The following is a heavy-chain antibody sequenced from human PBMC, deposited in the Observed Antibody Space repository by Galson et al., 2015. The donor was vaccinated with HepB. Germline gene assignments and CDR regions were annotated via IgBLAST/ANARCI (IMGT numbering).Heavy chain of an antibody. J-gene: IGHJ6*02. CDR3: ARGLRGWYDPYYYYYYGMDV. D-gene: IGHD6-19*01. CDR2: ISSSSSYI. CDR1: GFTFSSYS. V-gene: IGHV3-21*01. Sequence: SLRLSCAASGFTFSSYSMNWVRQAPGKGLEWVSSISSSSSYIYYADSVKGRFTISRDNAKNSLYLQMNSLRAEDTAVYYCARGLRGWYDPYYYYYYGMDVWGQGTTVTVSS.